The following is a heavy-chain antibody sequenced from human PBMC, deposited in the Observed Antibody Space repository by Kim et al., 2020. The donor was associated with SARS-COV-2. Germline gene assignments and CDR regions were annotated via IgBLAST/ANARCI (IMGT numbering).Heavy chain of an antibody. CDR3: AKSRIPYCANTKCFSSDDFVY. CDR2: ISVSGDST. J-gene: IGHJ4*02. V-gene: IGHV3-23*01. D-gene: IGHD2-8*01. CDR1: GFNFNSYA. Sequence: GGSLRLSCAASGFNFNSYAMNWFRQGPGMGLEYISAISVSGDSTYYADTVEGRFTISRDNSQNTLSLQLNNLSAADTAIYFCAKSRIPYCANTKCFSSDDFVYWGRRTVVTVSS.